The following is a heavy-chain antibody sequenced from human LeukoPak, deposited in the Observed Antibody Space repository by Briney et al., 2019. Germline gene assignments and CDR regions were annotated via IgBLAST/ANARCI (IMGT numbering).Heavy chain of an antibody. J-gene: IGHJ3*02. V-gene: IGHV1-18*01. Sequence: ASVKVSCKASGYTFTSYDISWVRQAPGQGLEWMGWISANNGNTNYAQKVQGRVTMTTDTSTTTAYMELRSLRSDGTAVYYCARAPGRDAFDIWGQGTMVTVSS. D-gene: IGHD3-10*01. CDR1: GYTFTSYD. CDR2: ISANNGNT. CDR3: ARAPGRDAFDI.